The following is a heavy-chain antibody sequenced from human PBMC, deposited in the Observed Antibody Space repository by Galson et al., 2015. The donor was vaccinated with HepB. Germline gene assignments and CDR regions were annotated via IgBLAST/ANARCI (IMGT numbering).Heavy chain of an antibody. CDR3: ARPYSSGWYGAFDI. CDR1: GGSISSYY. J-gene: IGHJ3*02. V-gene: IGHV4-59*08. D-gene: IGHD6-19*01. CDR2: IYYSGNT. Sequence: LSLTCTVSGGSISSYYWSWIRQPPGKGLEWIGYIYYSGNTNYNPSLKSRVTISVDTSKNQFSLKLSSVTAADTAVYYCARPYSSGWYGAFDIWGQGTMVTVSS.